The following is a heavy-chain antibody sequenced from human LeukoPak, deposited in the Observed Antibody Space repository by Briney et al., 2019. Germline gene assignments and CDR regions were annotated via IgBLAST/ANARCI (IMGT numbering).Heavy chain of an antibody. CDR2: IYTSGGT. CDR3: ARDFGFGEPFVY. Sequence: SETLSLTCTVSGGSISSYYWSWIRQPAGKGLEWIGRIYTSGGTNYNPSLKSRVTISVDTSKNQFSLKLSSVTAADTAVYYCARDFGFGEPFVYWGQGTLVTVSS. V-gene: IGHV4-4*07. D-gene: IGHD3-3*01. J-gene: IGHJ4*02. CDR1: GGSISSYY.